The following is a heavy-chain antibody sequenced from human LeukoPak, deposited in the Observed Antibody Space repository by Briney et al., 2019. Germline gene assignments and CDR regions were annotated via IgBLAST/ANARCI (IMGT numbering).Heavy chain of an antibody. CDR3: AREVGATDAFDI. D-gene: IGHD1-26*01. Sequence: PGGSLRLSCAASGFTFSSYAMHWVRQAPGKGLEWVAVISYDGSNKYYADSVKGRFTISRDNSKNTLYLQMNSLRAEDTAVYYCAREVGATDAFDIWGQGTMVTVSS. J-gene: IGHJ3*02. V-gene: IGHV3-30-3*01. CDR1: GFTFSSYA. CDR2: ISYDGSNK.